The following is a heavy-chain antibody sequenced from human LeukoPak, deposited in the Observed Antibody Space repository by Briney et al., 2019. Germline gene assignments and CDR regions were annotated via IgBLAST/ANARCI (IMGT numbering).Heavy chain of an antibody. J-gene: IGHJ6*02. D-gene: IGHD3-9*01. CDR2: IYHSGST. Sequence: SETLSLTCTVSGGSISSGGYYWSWIRQPPGKGLEWIGYIYHSGSTYYNPSLKSRVTISVDRSKNQFSLKLSSVTAADTAVYYCARVAEGYDILTGYYYYYGMDVWGQGTTVTVSS. CDR3: ARVAEGYDILTGYYYYYGMDV. V-gene: IGHV4-30-2*01. CDR1: GGSISSGGYY.